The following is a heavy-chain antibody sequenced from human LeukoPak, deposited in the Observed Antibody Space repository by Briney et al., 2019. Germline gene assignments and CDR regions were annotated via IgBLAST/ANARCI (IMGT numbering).Heavy chain of an antibody. J-gene: IGHJ4*02. D-gene: IGHD1-26*01. CDR3: AKATGSYPSNPFDY. Sequence: GGSLRLSCAASGFTFSNYAMNWLRQAPGQGLEWVSGISGGGEGTFYADSVKGRFTISRDISKSTLFLQMNSLRVEDTAVYYCAKATGSYPSNPFDYWGQGTLVTVSS. CDR1: GFTFSNYA. V-gene: IGHV3-23*01. CDR2: ISGGGEGT.